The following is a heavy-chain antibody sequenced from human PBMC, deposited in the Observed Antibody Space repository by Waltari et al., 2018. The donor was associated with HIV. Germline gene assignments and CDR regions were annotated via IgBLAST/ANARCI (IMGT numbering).Heavy chain of an antibody. V-gene: IGHV3-9*01. CDR2: ISWNGGGI. CDR3: AKDRSGNYYNPWFDP. J-gene: IGHJ5*02. D-gene: IGHD3-10*01. CDR1: GFTFDDYA. Sequence: EVQLVASGGGLVEPGRSLRLSCAASGFTFDDYAMHWLRPVPGKGLEWVSGISWNGGGIGYADSVKGRLTNSRDNAKHSLFLQMNSLRAEDTAMYYCAKDRSGNYYNPWFDPWSQGTLVTVSS.